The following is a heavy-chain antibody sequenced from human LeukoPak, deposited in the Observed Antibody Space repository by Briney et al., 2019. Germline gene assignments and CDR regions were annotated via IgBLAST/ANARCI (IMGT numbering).Heavy chain of an antibody. CDR3: AREFRKGWDWFDP. V-gene: IGHV4-34*01. CDR2: INHSGST. Sequence: ASETLSLTCAVYGGSFSGYYWSWIRQPPGKGLEWIGEINHSGSTNYNLSLKSRVTISVDTSKNQFSLKLSSVTAADTAVYYCAREFRKGWDWFDPWGQGTLVTVSS. J-gene: IGHJ5*02. CDR1: GGSFSGYY. D-gene: IGHD1-26*01.